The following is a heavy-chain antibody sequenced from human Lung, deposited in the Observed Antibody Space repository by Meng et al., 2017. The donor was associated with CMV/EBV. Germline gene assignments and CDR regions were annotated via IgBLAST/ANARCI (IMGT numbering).Heavy chain of an antibody. CDR3: ARSSGWLTPGGYGMDV. CDR2: ISTSGTTI. J-gene: IGHJ6*02. D-gene: IGHD2-15*01. Sequence: LSLTCAASGFTFSSYEMNWVRQAPGKGLEWVAYISTSGTTIYYADSVRGRFTISRDNAKNSLFLKMNSLRAEDTAVYYCARSSGWLTPGGYGMDVWGQGTTVXVSS. V-gene: IGHV3-48*03. CDR1: GFTFSSYE.